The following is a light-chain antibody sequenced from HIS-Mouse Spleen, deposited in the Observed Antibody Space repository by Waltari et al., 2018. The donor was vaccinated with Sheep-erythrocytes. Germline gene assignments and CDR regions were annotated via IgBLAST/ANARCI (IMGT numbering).Light chain of an antibody. CDR3: CSYAGSYNHV. CDR1: SSDVGGSNY. CDR2: DVS. Sequence: QSALTQPRSVSGSPGQSVTISCTGTSSDVGGSNYVSWYQQHPGKAPKLMIYDVSKRPSGVPDRFSGSKSGLQAEDEADYYCCSYAGSYNHVFATGTKVTVL. V-gene: IGLV2-11*01. J-gene: IGLJ1*01.